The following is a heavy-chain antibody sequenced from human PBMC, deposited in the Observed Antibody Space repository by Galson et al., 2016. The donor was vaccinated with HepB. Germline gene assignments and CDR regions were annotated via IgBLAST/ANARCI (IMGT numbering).Heavy chain of an antibody. CDR2: IKEDGDEE. J-gene: IGHJ4*02. Sequence: SLRLSCAASGFTFSAYWMTWVRQAPGKGLEWVANIKEDGDEEFYVDSVKGRFTISRDNAKNSLFLQMNSLTTHDTAVYYCAKGPPNLAYWGQGALVTVSS. CDR1: GFTFSAYW. V-gene: IGHV3-7*03. CDR3: AKGPPNLAY.